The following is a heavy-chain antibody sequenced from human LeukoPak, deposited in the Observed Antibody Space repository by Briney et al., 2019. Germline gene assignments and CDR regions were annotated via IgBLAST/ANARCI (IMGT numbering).Heavy chain of an antibody. J-gene: IGHJ6*03. CDR1: GFTFSDYY. Sequence: PGGSLRLSCAASGFTFSDYYMSWIRQAPGKGLEWVSYISSSGSTIYYADSVKGRFTISRDNAKNSLYLQMNSLRAEDTAVYYCARVSLHVTFDYYYMDVWGKGTTVTVSS. D-gene: IGHD2/OR15-2a*01. V-gene: IGHV3-11*04. CDR2: ISSSGSTI. CDR3: ARVSLHVTFDYYYMDV.